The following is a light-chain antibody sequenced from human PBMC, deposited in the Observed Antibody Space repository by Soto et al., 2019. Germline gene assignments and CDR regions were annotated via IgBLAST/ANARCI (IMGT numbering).Light chain of an antibody. J-gene: IGKJ4*01. CDR2: GTS. CDR1: QYVSRTF. Sequence: EIVLTQSPGTLSLSPGESATLSCRTSQYVSRTFLAWYQQRPGQAPRLLIYGTSSRATGIPDRFSGSGSGTDFTLTISRVDPEDVAVYYCQQYGSSPLLTFGGGTKVEIK. CDR3: QQYGSSPLLT. V-gene: IGKV3-20*01.